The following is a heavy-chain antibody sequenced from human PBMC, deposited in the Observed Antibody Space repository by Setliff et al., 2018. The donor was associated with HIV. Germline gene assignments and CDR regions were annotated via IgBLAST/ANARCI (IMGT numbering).Heavy chain of an antibody. D-gene: IGHD6-19*01. V-gene: IGHV3-7*03. J-gene: IGHJ6*03. CDR3: ARAAGYTGGWGYGATYHYYMDV. CDR2: INQLGSER. CDR1: GFTFSGHW. Sequence: SLKISCAASGFTFSGHWMTWVRQAPGKGLESVANINQLGSERYYVDSVKGRFTISRDNAKNSLSLQMNSLRVDDTAVYYCARAAGYTGGWGYGATYHYYMDVWGKGTTVTVSS.